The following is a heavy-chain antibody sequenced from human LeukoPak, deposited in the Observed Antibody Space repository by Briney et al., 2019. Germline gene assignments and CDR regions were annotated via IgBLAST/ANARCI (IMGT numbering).Heavy chain of an antibody. CDR1: GGYISKYY. V-gene: IGHV4-4*07. J-gene: IGHJ4*02. CDR2: MYTTGST. D-gene: IGHD1-26*01. CDR3: ARGQTVGATALDS. Sequence: SDTLPLTCSVSGGYISKYYGSWIRQPAGKGLEWIGRMYTTGSTSHTPSLKSRVTMSLDMSKNQFSLKWSSVTAADTAVYYCARGQTVGATALDSWGEGTLVTVSS.